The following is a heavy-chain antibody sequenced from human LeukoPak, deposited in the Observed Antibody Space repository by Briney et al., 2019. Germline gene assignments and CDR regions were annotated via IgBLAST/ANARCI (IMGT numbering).Heavy chain of an antibody. CDR2: IYSGGST. CDR3: ASSLLYGEGYFDL. J-gene: IGHJ2*01. CDR1: GFTFSSNY. Sequence: GGSLRLSCAASGFTFSSNYMSWVRQAPGKGLEGVSVIYSGGSTYYTDSVRGRFTISRDNSRNTLYLQMNSLRAEDTAVYYCASSLLYGEGYFDLWGRGTLVTVSS. V-gene: IGHV3-53*01. D-gene: IGHD4-17*01.